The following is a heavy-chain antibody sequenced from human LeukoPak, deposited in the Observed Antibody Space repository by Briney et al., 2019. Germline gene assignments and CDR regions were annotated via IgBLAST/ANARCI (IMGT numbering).Heavy chain of an antibody. Sequence: GGSLRLSCAASGFTLSNYWMHWVGQAPGKGLEWVSGISWNSGSIGYADSVKGRFTISRDNAKNSLYLQMNSLRAEDTALYYCAKDQGRITMVRGVNDAFDIWGQGTMVTVSS. D-gene: IGHD3-10*01. J-gene: IGHJ3*02. CDR3: AKDQGRITMVRGVNDAFDI. V-gene: IGHV3-9*01. CDR1: GFTLSNYW. CDR2: ISWNSGSI.